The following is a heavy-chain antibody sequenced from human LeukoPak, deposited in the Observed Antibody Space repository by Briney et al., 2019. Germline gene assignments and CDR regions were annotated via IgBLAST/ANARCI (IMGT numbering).Heavy chain of an antibody. CDR1: GFTFSSYS. V-gene: IGHV3-21*01. J-gene: IGHJ4*02. D-gene: IGHD2-15*01. CDR2: ISSSSSYI. CDR3: ARERGTVAASSDY. Sequence: GGSLRLSCAASGFTFSSYSMNWVRQAPGKGLEWVSSISSSSSYIYYADSVKGRFTISRDNAKNSLYLQMNSLRAEDTAVYYCARERGTVAASSDYWGRGTLVTVSS.